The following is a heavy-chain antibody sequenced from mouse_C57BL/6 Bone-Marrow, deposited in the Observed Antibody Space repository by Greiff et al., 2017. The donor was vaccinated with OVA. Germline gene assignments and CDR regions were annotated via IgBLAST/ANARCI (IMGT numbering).Heavy chain of an antibody. CDR3: ARDIGNSWFAY. CDR1: GYTFTSYW. D-gene: IGHD2-14*01. J-gene: IGHJ3*01. V-gene: IGHV1-64*01. CDR2: IHPNSGST. Sequence: VQLQQSGAELVKPGASVKLSCKASGYTFTSYWMHWVKQRPGQGLEWIGMIHPNSGSTNYNEKFKSKATLTVDKSSSTAYMQLSSLTSEDSAVYYCARDIGNSWFAYWGQGTLVTVSA.